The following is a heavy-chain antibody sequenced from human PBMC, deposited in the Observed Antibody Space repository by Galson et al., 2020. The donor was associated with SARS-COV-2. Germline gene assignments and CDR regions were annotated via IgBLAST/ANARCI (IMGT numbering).Heavy chain of an antibody. J-gene: IGHJ4*02. D-gene: IGHD3-10*01. CDR1: GFSLSTSGVG. Sequence: KMSGPTLVKPTQTLTLTCTFSGFSLSTSGVGVGWIRQPPGKALEWLSLIYWDDDKPYSPSLKSRLTITKDTSKNQVVLTMTNMDPVDTATYYCAHRRPPTGYFDYWGQGTLVTVSS. V-gene: IGHV2-5*02. CDR3: AHRRPPTGYFDY. CDR2: IYWDDDK.